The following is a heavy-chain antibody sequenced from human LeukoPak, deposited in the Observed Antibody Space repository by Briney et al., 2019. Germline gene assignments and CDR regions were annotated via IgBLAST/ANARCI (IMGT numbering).Heavy chain of an antibody. V-gene: IGHV4-34*01. CDR2: INHSGST. J-gene: IGHJ5*02. CDR1: GGSFSGYY. CDR3: ASNFRGVVPAALYNWFDP. D-gene: IGHD2-2*01. Sequence: SETLSLTCAVYGGSFSGYYWSWIRQPPGKGLEWIGEINHSGSTNYNPSLKSRVTISVDTSKNQFSLKLSSVTAADTAVYYCASNFRGVVPAALYNWFDPWSQGTLVTVSS.